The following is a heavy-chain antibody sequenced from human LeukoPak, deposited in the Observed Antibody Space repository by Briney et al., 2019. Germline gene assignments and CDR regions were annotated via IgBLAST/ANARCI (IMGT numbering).Heavy chain of an antibody. J-gene: IGHJ6*02. D-gene: IGHD3-22*01. Sequence: KPSETLSLTCTVSGGSISSGGYYWSWIRQHPGKGLEWIGYIYYSGSTYYNPSLKSRVTISVDTSKNQFSLKLSSVTAADTAVYYCARVPDYYDSSGYPNYYYGMDVWGQGTTVTVSS. V-gene: IGHV4-31*03. CDR2: IYYSGST. CDR1: GGSISSGGYY. CDR3: ARVPDYYDSSGYPNYYYGMDV.